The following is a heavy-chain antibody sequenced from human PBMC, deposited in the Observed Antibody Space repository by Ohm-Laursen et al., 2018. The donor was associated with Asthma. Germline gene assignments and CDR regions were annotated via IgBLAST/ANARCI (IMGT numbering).Heavy chain of an antibody. CDR3: ARGSFHRGFDYSNYEGYYYGMDV. CDR2: IIPIFGTA. J-gene: IGHJ6*02. V-gene: IGHV1-69*01. D-gene: IGHD4-11*01. Sequence: GSSVKVSCKASGGTFSSYAISWVRQAPGQGLEWMGGIIPIFGTANYAQKFQGRVTITADESTSTAYMELSSLRSEDTAVYYCARGSFHRGFDYSNYEGYYYGMDVWGQGTTVTVSS. CDR1: GGTFSSYA.